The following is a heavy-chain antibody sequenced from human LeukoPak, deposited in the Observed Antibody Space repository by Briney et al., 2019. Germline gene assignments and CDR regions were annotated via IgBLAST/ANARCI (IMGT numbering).Heavy chain of an antibody. J-gene: IGHJ4*02. V-gene: IGHV3-21*01. D-gene: IGHD6-19*01. CDR2: ISSSSSNI. CDR1: GFTFSSYS. Sequence: GGSLRLSCAASGFTFSSYSMNWVRQAPGKGLQWVSSISSSSSNIYYAASLKGRFTISRDNAKNSLYLQMNSLRAEDTAVYYCARDWGIAVAGTDFDYWGQGTLVTVSS. CDR3: ARDWGIAVAGTDFDY.